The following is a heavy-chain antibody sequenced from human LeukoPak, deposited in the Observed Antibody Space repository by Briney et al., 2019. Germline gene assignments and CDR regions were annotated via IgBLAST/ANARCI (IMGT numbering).Heavy chain of an antibody. D-gene: IGHD1-26*01. J-gene: IGHJ6*02. V-gene: IGHV4-59*01. CDR1: GGSISSCY. Sequence: SETLSLTCTVSGGSISSCYWSWIRQPPGKGLEWIGYIYYSGSTNYNPSLKSRVTISVDTSKNQFSLKLSSVTAADTAVYYCAASGSYYRDYYYGMDVWGQGTTVTVSS. CDR3: AASGSYYRDYYYGMDV. CDR2: IYYSGST.